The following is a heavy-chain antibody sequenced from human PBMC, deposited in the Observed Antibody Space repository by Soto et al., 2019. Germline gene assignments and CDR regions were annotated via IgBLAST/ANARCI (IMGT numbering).Heavy chain of an antibody. V-gene: IGHV4-59*01. Sequence: SETLSLTCTVSGGSISSYYWSWIRQPPGKGLEWIGYIYYSGSTNYNPSLKSRVTISVDTSKNQFSLKLSSVTAADTAVYYCARGLQLLPYYFDYWGQGTLVTVSS. J-gene: IGHJ4*02. CDR1: GGSISSYY. D-gene: IGHD2-15*01. CDR3: ARGLQLLPYYFDY. CDR2: IYYSGST.